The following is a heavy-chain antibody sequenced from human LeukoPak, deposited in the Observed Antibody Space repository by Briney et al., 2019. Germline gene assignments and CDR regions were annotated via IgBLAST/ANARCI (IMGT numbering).Heavy chain of an antibody. V-gene: IGHV3-23*01. CDR1: GFTFSSYA. Sequence: GGSLRLSCAASGFTFSSYAMSWVRQAPGKGLEWVSAISGSGGSTYYADSVKGRFTTSRDNSKNTLYLRMNSLRAEDTAVYYCAKSDDISDWFGELPPPFDYWGQGTLVTVSS. J-gene: IGHJ4*02. D-gene: IGHD3-10*01. CDR2: ISGSGGST. CDR3: AKSDDISDWFGELPPPFDY.